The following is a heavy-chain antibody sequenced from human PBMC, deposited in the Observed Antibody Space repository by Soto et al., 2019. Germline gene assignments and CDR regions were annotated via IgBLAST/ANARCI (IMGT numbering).Heavy chain of an antibody. Sequence: EVLLLESGGGLVQPGGSLRLSCAASGFTFSDYALSWVRQAPGKGLEWVSAISGRGSDTYYADSVKGRFTISRDNSKNTLYVQLNSMRVEDTALYYCAKVYDSGGYGGLFRTWGRGTLVTVSS. CDR1: GFTFSDYA. CDR2: ISGRGSDT. J-gene: IGHJ5*02. V-gene: IGHV3-23*01. D-gene: IGHD3-22*01. CDR3: AKVYDSGGYGGLFRT.